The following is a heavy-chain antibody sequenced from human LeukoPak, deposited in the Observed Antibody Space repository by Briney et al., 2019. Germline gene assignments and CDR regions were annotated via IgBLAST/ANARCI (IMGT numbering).Heavy chain of an antibody. V-gene: IGHV4-59*01. Sequence: SETLSLTCTVSGVPISIYYWSWIRQPPGKGLEWIGYIYNSGSTSYNPSLKSRATISADTSKNQFSLKLSSVTAADTAVYYCVRDRELNYWGQGTLVTVSS. CDR2: IYNSGST. J-gene: IGHJ4*02. CDR3: VRDRELNY. CDR1: GVPISIYY. D-gene: IGHD1-7*01.